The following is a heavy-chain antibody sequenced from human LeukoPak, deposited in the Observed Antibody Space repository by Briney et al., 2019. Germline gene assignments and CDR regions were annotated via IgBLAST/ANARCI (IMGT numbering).Heavy chain of an antibody. J-gene: IGHJ4*02. V-gene: IGHV3-23*01. CDR1: GIDLRRYA. CDR3: AKGLVGDDY. Sequence: PGGSLRLSCAVSGIDLRRYAMNGLRQAPGKGLEWVSGSTEGSGTTYYADSVKGRFTISRDYSKNTLYLQMNSLRAEDTAVYYCAKGLVGDDYWGQGTLVTVSS. CDR2: STEGSGTT. D-gene: IGHD2-2*01.